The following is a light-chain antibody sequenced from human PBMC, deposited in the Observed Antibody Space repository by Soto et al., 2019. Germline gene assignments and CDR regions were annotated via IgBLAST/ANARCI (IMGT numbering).Light chain of an antibody. CDR1: QRLLHSNGNTF. CDR2: LGS. CDR3: MQALQTPYT. Sequence: EIVMTQSPPSLTVTPGEPASISCRSSQRLLHSNGNTFQDWYVQKPGQSPQLLIYLGSNRASGVPDRVSGSEAGTDFTLKISRVEAEDVGVYYCMQALQTPYTFGQGTKLEIK. J-gene: IGKJ2*01. V-gene: IGKV2-28*01.